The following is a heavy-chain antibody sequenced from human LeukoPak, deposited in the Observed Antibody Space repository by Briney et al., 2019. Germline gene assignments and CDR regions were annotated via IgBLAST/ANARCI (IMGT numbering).Heavy chain of an antibody. V-gene: IGHV4-61*02. CDR1: GGSISSSSYY. CDR3: ARSFNPRMVRGVHQGAFDI. CDR2: IYTSGST. Sequence: SETLSLTCTVSGGSISSSSYYWSWIRQPAGKGLEWIGRIYTSGSTNYNPSLKSRVTISVDTSKNQFSLKLSSVTAADTAVYYCARSFNPRMVRGVHQGAFDIWGQGTMVTVSS. D-gene: IGHD3-10*01. J-gene: IGHJ3*02.